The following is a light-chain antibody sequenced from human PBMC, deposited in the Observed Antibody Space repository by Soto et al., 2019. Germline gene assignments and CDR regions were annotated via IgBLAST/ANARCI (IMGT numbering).Light chain of an antibody. V-gene: IGLV2-23*02. J-gene: IGLJ3*02. CDR3: SSYGGGGTFLV. CDR1: SGDIV. CDR2: DVN. Sequence: QSALTQPASVSGSPGQSITVSCTGASGDIVWFQQHPGKAPKLMIYDVNKRPSGVSDPYSGSRSGNTASLTISGLQPDDEADYHCSSYGGGGTFLVFGGGTKLTVL.